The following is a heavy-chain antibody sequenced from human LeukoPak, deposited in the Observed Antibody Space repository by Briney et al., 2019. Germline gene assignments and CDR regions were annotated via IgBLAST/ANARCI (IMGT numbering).Heavy chain of an antibody. CDR2: ISSNGIST. CDR1: GFSLSSHG. Sequence: GGSLRLSCVVSGFSLSSHGMHWVRQAPGKGLEDVSAISSNGISTFYANSVKGRFTVSRDDSKNTVYLQMGSLRAEDMAVYYCVKWTSYYFALWGRGTLVTVSS. V-gene: IGHV3-64*01. J-gene: IGHJ2*01. D-gene: IGHD3/OR15-3a*01. CDR3: VKWTSYYFAL.